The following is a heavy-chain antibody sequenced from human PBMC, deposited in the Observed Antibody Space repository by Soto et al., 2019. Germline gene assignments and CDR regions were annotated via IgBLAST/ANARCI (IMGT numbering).Heavy chain of an antibody. CDR2: ISSSSSYI. D-gene: IGHD3-22*01. CDR1: GFTFSSYS. J-gene: IGHJ4*02. V-gene: IGHV3-21*01. CDR3: ATTLYYYDTSGYR. Sequence: PGGSLRLSCAASGFTFSSYSMNWVRQAPGKGLEWVSSISSSSSYIYYADSVKGRFTISRDNAKNSLYLQMNSLRAEDTAVYYCATTLYYYDTSGYRWGQGTLVPSPQ.